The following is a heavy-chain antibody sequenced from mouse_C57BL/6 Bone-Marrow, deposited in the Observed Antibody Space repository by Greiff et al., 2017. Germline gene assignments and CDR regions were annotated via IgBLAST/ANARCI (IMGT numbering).Heavy chain of an antibody. V-gene: IGHV1-74*01. Sequence: QVQLQQPGAELVKPGASVKVSCKASGYTFTSYWMHWVKQRPGQGLEWIGRIHPSDSDTNYNQKFKGKATLTVDKYSSTAYMQLSILTSEDSSVYYCSIGWISYYDYAYYFDYWGQGTTLTVSS. CDR2: IHPSDSDT. CDR1: GYTFTSYW. J-gene: IGHJ2*01. D-gene: IGHD2-4*01. CDR3: SIGWISYYDYAYYFDY.